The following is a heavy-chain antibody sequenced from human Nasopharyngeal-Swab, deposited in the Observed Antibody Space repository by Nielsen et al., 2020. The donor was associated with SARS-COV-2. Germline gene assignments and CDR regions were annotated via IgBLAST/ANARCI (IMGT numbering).Heavy chain of an antibody. D-gene: IGHD6-13*01. CDR2: ISAYNGDT. J-gene: IGHJ5*02. CDR1: GYIFSTFG. V-gene: IGHV1-18*01. Sequence: ASVKVSCKASGYIFSTFGITWVRQAPGQGPEWMGWISAYNGDTKYAQKFQGRVTMTTDTSTSTAYVELRSLTSDDTAVYYCARDDSDSNWSWFDTWGQGTLVTVSS. CDR3: ARDDSDSNWSWFDT.